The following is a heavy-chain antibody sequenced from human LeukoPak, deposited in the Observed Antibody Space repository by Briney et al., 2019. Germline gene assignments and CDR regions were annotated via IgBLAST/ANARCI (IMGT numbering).Heavy chain of an antibody. J-gene: IGHJ4*02. CDR3: ARVGYCSGGSCYDPRFDY. CDR2: IYHSGST. D-gene: IGHD2-15*01. Sequence: SETLSLTCAVSGYSISSGYYWGWIRQPPGKGLEWIGSIYHSGSTYYNPSLKSRVTISVDTSKNQFSLKLSSVTAADTAVYYCARVGYCSGGSCYDPRFDYWGQGTLVTVSS. V-gene: IGHV4-38-2*01. CDR1: GYSISSGYY.